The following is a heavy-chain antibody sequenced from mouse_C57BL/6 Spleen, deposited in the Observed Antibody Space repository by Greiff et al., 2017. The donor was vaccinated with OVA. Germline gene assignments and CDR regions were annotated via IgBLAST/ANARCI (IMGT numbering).Heavy chain of an antibody. D-gene: IGHD2-4*01. Sequence: QVQLQQSGAELVRPGASVTLSCKASGYTFTDYEMHWVKQTPVHGLEWIGAIDPETGGTAYNQKFKGKAILTADKSSSTAYMELRSLTSEDSAVYYCTRKALTIYYDYDYYAMDYWGQGTSVTVSS. CDR2: IDPETGGT. CDR3: TRKALTIYYDYDYYAMDY. V-gene: IGHV1-15*01. J-gene: IGHJ4*01. CDR1: GYTFTDYE.